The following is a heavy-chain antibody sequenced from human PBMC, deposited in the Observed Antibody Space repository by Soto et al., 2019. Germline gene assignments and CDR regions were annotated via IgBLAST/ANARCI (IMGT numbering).Heavy chain of an antibody. J-gene: IGHJ6*02. CDR2: TYYRSKWYN. V-gene: IGHV6-1*01. Sequence: SQTLSLTCAISGDSVSSNSAAWNWIRQSPSRGLEWLGRTYYRSKWYNDYAVSVKSRITINPDTSKNQFSLQLNSVTPEDTAVYYCARDLAINQAAAGTPDYYYGMDVWGQATTVTVSS. CDR1: GDSVSSNSAA. D-gene: IGHD6-13*01. CDR3: ARDLAINQAAAGTPDYYYGMDV.